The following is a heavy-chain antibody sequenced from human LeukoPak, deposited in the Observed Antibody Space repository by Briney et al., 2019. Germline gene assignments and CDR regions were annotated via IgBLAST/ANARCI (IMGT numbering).Heavy chain of an antibody. V-gene: IGHV3-66*01. CDR2: IYTGGST. J-gene: IGHJ3*02. CDR3: ARDDILTGYYIDI. CDR1: GLTVSTNY. Sequence: GGSLRLSCAASGLTVSTNYMSWVRQAPGKGLEWVSVIYTGGSTYYGDSVKGRFTISRDNSKNTLYLQMNSLRAEDTAVYYCARDDILTGYYIDIWGQGTMVTVSS. D-gene: IGHD3-9*01.